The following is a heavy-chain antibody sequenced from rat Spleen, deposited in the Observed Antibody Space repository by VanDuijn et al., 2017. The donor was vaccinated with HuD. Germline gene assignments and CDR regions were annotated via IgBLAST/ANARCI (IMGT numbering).Heavy chain of an antibody. CDR3: ARQGIYNNYGWFAY. V-gene: IGHV5-25*01. CDR2: ISTGGGNT. J-gene: IGHJ3*01. D-gene: IGHD1-10*01. CDR1: GFTFSNYY. Sequence: EVQLVESGGGLVQPGRSLKLSCAASGFTFSNYYMAWVRQAPTKGLEWVAYISTGGGNTYYRDSVKGRFTISRDNAKSTLYLQMDSLRSEDTATYYCARQGIYNNYGWFAYWGQGTLVTVSS.